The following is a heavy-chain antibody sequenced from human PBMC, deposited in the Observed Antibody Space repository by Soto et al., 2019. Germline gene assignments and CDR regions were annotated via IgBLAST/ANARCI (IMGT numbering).Heavy chain of an antibody. D-gene: IGHD3-22*01. CDR1: GFTFSSYS. J-gene: IGHJ6*02. V-gene: IGHV3-48*02. CDR2: ISSSSSTI. CDR3: ARDLHYYDSSGYYYYGMDV. Sequence: EVQLVESGGGLVQPGGSLRLSCAASGFTFSSYSMNWVRQAPGKGLEWVSYISSSSSTIYYADSVKGRFTISRDNAKNSLYLQMNSLRDEDTAVYYCARDLHYYDSSGYYYYGMDVWGQGTTVTVSS.